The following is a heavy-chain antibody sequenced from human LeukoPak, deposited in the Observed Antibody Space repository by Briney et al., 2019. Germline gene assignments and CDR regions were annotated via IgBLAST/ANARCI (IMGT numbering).Heavy chain of an antibody. Sequence: ASVKVACKASGYTFPSCGISWARQAPGQGLEWMGWISAYNGNTNYAQKLQGRVTMTTDTSTSTAYMELRSLRSDDTAVYYCARCLYGSGSYYYQDWFDPWGQGTLVTVSS. V-gene: IGHV1-18*04. J-gene: IGHJ5*02. CDR3: ARCLYGSGSYYYQDWFDP. CDR1: GYTFPSCG. D-gene: IGHD3-10*01. CDR2: ISAYNGNT.